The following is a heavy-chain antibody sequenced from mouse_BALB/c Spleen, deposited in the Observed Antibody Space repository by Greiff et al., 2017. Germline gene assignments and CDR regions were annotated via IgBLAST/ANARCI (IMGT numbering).Heavy chain of an antibody. CDR1: GFTFSSYT. CDR3: ARLFTTDAMDY. D-gene: IGHD1-1*01. J-gene: IGHJ4*01. Sequence: EVHLVESGGGLVQPGGSLKLSCAASGFTFSSYTMSWVRQTPEKRLEWVAYISNGGGSTYYPDTVKGRFTISRDNAKNTLYLQMSSLKSEDTAMYYCARLFTTDAMDYWGQGTSVTVSS. V-gene: IGHV5-12-2*01. CDR2: ISNGGGST.